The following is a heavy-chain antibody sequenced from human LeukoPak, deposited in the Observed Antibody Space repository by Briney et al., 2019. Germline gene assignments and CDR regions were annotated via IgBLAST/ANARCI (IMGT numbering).Heavy chain of an antibody. CDR1: GGSISSSSNY. J-gene: IGHJ4*02. CDR2: IYYSGST. Sequence: SSETLSLTCTVSGGSISSSSNYCGWIRQPPGKGLEWIGSIYYSGSTYYNPSLKSRVTISVDTSKDQFSLRLSSVTAADTALYYCAGHHTGTLRVDYWGQGTLVTVSS. V-gene: IGHV4-39*01. CDR3: AGHHTGTLRVDY. D-gene: IGHD1-1*01.